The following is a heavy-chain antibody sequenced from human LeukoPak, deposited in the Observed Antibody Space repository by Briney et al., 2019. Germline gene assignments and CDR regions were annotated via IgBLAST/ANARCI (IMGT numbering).Heavy chain of an antibody. J-gene: IGHJ4*02. CDR3: AREGSGDYYDSSGYYPLDY. CDR2: IKQDGSEK. D-gene: IGHD3-22*01. CDR1: GFTFSSYW. Sequence: GGSLRLSCAASGFTFSSYWMSWVRQAPGKGLEWVANIKQDGSEKYYVDSVKGRFNISRDNAKNSLYLQMNSLRAEDTAVYYCAREGSGDYYDSSGYYPLDYWGQGTLVTVSS. V-gene: IGHV3-7*01.